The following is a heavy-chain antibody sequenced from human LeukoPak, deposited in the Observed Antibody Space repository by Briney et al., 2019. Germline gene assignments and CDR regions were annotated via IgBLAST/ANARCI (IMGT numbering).Heavy chain of an antibody. V-gene: IGHV4-39*01. J-gene: IGHJ3*02. CDR1: GGSISSYGYY. CDR2: FYYTGSP. Sequence: SETLSLTCTVSGGSISSYGYYWGWIRQPPGKGLEWIGSFYYTGSPFYNPSLKSRVTISVDTSENQFSLKLSSVTAADTAVYYCARRSGTYHAFDIWGQGTMVTVSS. D-gene: IGHD1-26*01. CDR3: ARRSGTYHAFDI.